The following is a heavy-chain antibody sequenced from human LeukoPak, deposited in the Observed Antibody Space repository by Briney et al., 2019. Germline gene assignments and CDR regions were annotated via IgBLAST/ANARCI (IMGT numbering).Heavy chain of an antibody. CDR2: INHSGST. CDR1: GGSFSGYY. J-gene: IGHJ6*04. Sequence: SETLSLTCAVYGGSFSGYYWSWIRQPPGKGLEWIGEINHSGSTNYNPSLESRVTISVDTSKNQFSLKLSSVTAADTAVYYCARGQTFYGMDVWGKGTTVTVSS. CDR3: ARGQTFYGMDV. V-gene: IGHV4-34*01.